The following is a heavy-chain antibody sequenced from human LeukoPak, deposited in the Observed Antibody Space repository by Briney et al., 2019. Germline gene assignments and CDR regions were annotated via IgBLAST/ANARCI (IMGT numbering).Heavy chain of an antibody. V-gene: IGHV3-33*01. Sequence: GGSLRLSCAASGFTFSSYAMHWVCQAPGKGLQWVAIMWYDGINKYYADSVKGRFTLSRDNSKNTLYLQMNSLRAEDTAVYYCARDHADPRWGPEYWGQGTLVTVSS. D-gene: IGHD3-16*01. CDR2: MWYDGINK. CDR1: GFTFSSYA. CDR3: ARDHADPRWGPEY. J-gene: IGHJ4*02.